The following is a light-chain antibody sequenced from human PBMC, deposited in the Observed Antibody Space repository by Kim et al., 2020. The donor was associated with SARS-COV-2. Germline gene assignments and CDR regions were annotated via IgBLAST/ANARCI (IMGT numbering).Light chain of an antibody. V-gene: IGLV4-69*01. Sequence: LGAPVKLTCSLSRGHSSYAIAWHPQQPEKGPRYLMKLNSDGSHSKGDGIPDRFSGSSSGAERYPTISSLQSEDEADYYCQTWGTVVFGGGTQLTVL. J-gene: IGLJ2*01. CDR2: LNSDGSH. CDR3: QTWGTVV. CDR1: RGHSSYA.